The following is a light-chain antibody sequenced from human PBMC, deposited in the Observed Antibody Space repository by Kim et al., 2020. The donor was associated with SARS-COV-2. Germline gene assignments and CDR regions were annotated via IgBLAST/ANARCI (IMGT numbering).Light chain of an antibody. J-gene: IGKJ4*01. Sequence: PASISCRYSQSLGQSNGYSYWDGYLQRPGQSPRLLIYKGSNRDSGVPDRFSGSGSGTDFTLKISRVEAEDVGVYYCMQGIQRRLTFGGGTKVDIK. V-gene: IGKV2-28*01. CDR1: QSLGQSNGYSY. CDR2: KGS. CDR3: MQGIQRRLT.